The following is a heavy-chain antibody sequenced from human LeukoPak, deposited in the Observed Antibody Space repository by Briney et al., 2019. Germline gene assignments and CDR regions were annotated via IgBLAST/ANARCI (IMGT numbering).Heavy chain of an antibody. D-gene: IGHD5-12*01. J-gene: IGHJ4*02. CDR3: AHRGGYDTPIDY. CDR2: IYWNDDK. Sequence: SGPTLVKPTQTLTLTCTFSGFSLSTSGVGVGWIRQPPGKALEWLAPIYWNDDKRYSPSLKSRLTITKDTSKNQVVLTMTNMDPVDTATYYCAHRGGYDTPIDYWGQGTLVTVSS. CDR1: GFSLSTSGVG. V-gene: IGHV2-5*01.